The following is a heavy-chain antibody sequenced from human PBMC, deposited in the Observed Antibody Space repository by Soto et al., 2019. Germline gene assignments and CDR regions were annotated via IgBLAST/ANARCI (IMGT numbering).Heavy chain of an antibody. CDR1: GFTCSSYA. Sequence: EAQVLESGGGLVQPGGSLRLSCAASGFTCSSYAMRWVRQAPGKGLEWVSAISGRTGSTSYADSVKGRFTISRDKSRNTLYLQMNSLRAEDTAVYYCGVQYDYWGQGTLVTVSS. CDR3: GVQYDY. J-gene: IGHJ4*02. V-gene: IGHV3-23*01. D-gene: IGHD1-1*01. CDR2: ISGRTGST.